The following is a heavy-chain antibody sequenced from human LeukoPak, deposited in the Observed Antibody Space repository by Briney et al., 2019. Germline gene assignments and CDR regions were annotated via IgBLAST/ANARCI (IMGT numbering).Heavy chain of an antibody. J-gene: IGHJ4*02. CDR3: AEIETYSGNYFDY. CDR1: GFTFSSYA. D-gene: IGHD2-15*01. V-gene: IGHV3-23*01. CDR2: ISGSGGST. Sequence: TGGSLRLSCAASGFTFSSYAMSWVRQAPGKGLEWVSAISGSGGSTYYADSVKGRFTISRDNSKNTLYLQMNSLRAEDTAVYYCAEIETYSGNYFDYWGQGTLVTVSS.